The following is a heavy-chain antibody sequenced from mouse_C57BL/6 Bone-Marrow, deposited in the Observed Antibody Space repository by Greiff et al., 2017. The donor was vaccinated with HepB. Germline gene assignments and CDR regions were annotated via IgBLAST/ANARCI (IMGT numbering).Heavy chain of an antibody. D-gene: IGHD1-1*01. CDR2: IYPRSGNT. V-gene: IGHV1-81*01. CDR3: ARRGSSYDWYFDV. Sequence: QVQLQQSGAELARPGASVKLSCKASGYTFTSYGISWVKQRTGQGLEWIGEIYPRSGNTYYNEKFKGKATLTADKSSSTAYMELRSLTSEDSAVYVCARRGSSYDWYFDVWGTGTTVTVSS. J-gene: IGHJ1*03. CDR1: GYTFTSYG.